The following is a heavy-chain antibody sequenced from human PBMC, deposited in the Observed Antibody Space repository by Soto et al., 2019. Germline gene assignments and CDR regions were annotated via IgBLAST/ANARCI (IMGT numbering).Heavy chain of an antibody. CDR2: IRSKANSYAT. Sequence: GESREISCAASGFTFSGSAMHWVRQASGKGLEWVGRIRSKANSYATAYAASVKGRFTISRDDSKNTAYLQMNSLKTEDTAVYYCTRHGLFYYYGMDVWGQGTTVTVSS. CDR3: TRHGLFYYYGMDV. J-gene: IGHJ6*02. V-gene: IGHV3-73*01. CDR1: GFTFSGSA.